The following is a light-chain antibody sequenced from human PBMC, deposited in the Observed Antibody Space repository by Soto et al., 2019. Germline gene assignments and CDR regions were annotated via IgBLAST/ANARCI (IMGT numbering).Light chain of an antibody. CDR1: SSDVGGYNY. J-gene: IGLJ1*01. CDR2: EVN. Sequence: QSALTQPASVSGSPGQSITISCTGTSSDVGGYNYVSWYQQHPGNAPRLMIYEVNNRPSGVPNRFSGSKSGNTASLTISGLQAEDEADYYCSSKTSSRTPFVFGTWTKVTV. CDR3: SSKTSSRTPFV. V-gene: IGLV2-14*01.